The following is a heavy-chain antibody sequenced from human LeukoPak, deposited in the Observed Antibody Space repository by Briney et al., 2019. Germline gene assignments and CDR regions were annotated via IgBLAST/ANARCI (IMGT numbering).Heavy chain of an antibody. CDR3: ARDLDSSGYYYAGLSPPDY. J-gene: IGHJ4*02. V-gene: IGHV3-7*01. Sequence: PGGSLRLSCAASGFTFSSYWMSWVRQAPGKGLEWVANIKQDGSEKYYVDSVKGRFTISRDNAKNSLYLQMNSLRAEDTAVYYCARDLDSSGYYYAGLSPPDYWGQGTLVTVSS. D-gene: IGHD3-22*01. CDR2: IKQDGSEK. CDR1: GFTFSSYW.